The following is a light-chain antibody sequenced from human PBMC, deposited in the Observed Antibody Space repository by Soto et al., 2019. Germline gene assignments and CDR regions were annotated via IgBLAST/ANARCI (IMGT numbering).Light chain of an antibody. CDR3: SSLTTSFTYV. Sequence: QSVLTQPASVSGSPGQSVAISCTGTSSDVGAYNYISWYQQHPGKAPKLLLSEVSNWPSGVSDRFSGSKSGNTASLTISGLQAEDEADYYCSSLTTSFTYVFGTGTKVTVL. V-gene: IGLV2-14*01. CDR1: SSDVGAYNY. J-gene: IGLJ1*01. CDR2: EVS.